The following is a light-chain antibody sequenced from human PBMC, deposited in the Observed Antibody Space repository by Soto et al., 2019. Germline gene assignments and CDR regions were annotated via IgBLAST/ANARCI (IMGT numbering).Light chain of an antibody. CDR1: SSDVGGYNY. CDR2: DVS. J-gene: IGLJ6*01. V-gene: IGLV2-11*01. CDR3: SSFSVDSPL. Sequence: QSALTQPRSVSGSPGQSVTISCTGTSSDVGGYNYVSWYQHNPGKAPKLMIFDVSARPSGVPDRFSGSKSANTASLTISGLQAEDEADYYCSSFSVDSPLFASGTKVTVL.